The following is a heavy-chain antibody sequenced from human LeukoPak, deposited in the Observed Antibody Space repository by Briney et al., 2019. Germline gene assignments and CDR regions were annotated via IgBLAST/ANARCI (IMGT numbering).Heavy chain of an antibody. Sequence: SETLSLTCAVYDGSFSGYYWTWIRQPPGKGLEWIGEIIDTGSTKYNSSLKSRVTISVDTSKNQFSLSLDSVTAADTAVYYCARDIRGYSYGSGGSYFDYWGQGTLVTVSS. CDR2: IIDTGST. V-gene: IGHV4-34*12. J-gene: IGHJ4*02. D-gene: IGHD5-18*01. CDR1: DGSFSGYY. CDR3: ARDIRGYSYGSGGSYFDY.